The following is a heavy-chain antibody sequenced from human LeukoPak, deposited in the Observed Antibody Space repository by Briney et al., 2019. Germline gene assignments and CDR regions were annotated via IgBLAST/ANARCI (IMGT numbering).Heavy chain of an antibody. CDR3: ANALGAHYFDS. J-gene: IGHJ4*02. CDR2: IKQDGSEK. D-gene: IGHD1-26*01. V-gene: IGHV3-7*05. Sequence: PGGSLRLSCAASGFTFSTHWMIWLRQAPGKGLEWAANIKQDGSEKYYVDSVKGRFIISRDNAKNSLYLQMNSLRAEDTAVYYCANALGAHYFDSWGQGTLATVSS. CDR1: GFTFSTHW.